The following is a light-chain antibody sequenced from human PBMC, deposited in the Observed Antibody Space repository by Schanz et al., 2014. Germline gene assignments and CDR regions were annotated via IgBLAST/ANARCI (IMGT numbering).Light chain of an antibody. CDR3: QQYGTSSRT. Sequence: DIVMTQSPVTLSVSPGERATLSCRASQTVSSKLAWYQQKPGQVPRLLIYGASTRATGIPARFSGSGSGTDFTLTISRLEPEDFAVYYCQQYGTSSRTFGQGTRVDIK. V-gene: IGKV3-15*01. CDR2: GAS. J-gene: IGKJ1*01. CDR1: QTVSSK.